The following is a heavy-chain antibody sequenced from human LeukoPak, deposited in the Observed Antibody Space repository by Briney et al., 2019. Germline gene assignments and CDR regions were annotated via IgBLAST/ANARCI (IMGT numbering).Heavy chain of an antibody. Sequence: ASVKVSCKASGYTFTSYGISWVRQAPGQGLEWMGWISAYNGNTNYAQKLQGRVTMTTDTSTSTAYMGLRSLRSDDTAVYYCARDQGPYYDILTGYGIGFDPWGQGTLVTVSS. CDR2: ISAYNGNT. CDR1: GYTFTSYG. CDR3: ARDQGPYYDILTGYGIGFDP. J-gene: IGHJ5*02. V-gene: IGHV1-18*04. D-gene: IGHD3-9*01.